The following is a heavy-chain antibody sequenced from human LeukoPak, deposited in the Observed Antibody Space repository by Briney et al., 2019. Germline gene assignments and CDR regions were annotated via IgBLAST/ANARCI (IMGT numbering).Heavy chain of an antibody. V-gene: IGHV4-34*01. J-gene: IGHJ6*03. Sequence: SETLSLTCAVYGGSFSGYYWSWIRQPPGKGLEWIGEINHSGSTNYNPSLKSRVTMSVDTSKNQFSLKLSSVTAADTAVYYCARDNKYNWNDYYYYYYMDVWGKGTTVTISS. CDR1: GGSFSGYY. CDR3: ARDNKYNWNDYYYYYYMDV. D-gene: IGHD1-1*01. CDR2: INHSGST.